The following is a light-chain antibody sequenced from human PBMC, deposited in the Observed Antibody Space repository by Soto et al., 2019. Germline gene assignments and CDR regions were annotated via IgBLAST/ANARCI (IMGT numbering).Light chain of an antibody. CDR2: EVV. CDR3: KSYAGSNPYV. V-gene: IGLV2-8*01. J-gene: IGLJ1*01. CDR1: ENDIGVYDF. Sequence: QSALTQPPSASGSPGQSVTISCTGTENDIGVYDFVSWYQHHPGKAPRLIIYEVVQRPSGVPDRFSGSKSGNTASLTVSGLQAADEADYFCKSYAGSNPYVFGSGTKVTVL.